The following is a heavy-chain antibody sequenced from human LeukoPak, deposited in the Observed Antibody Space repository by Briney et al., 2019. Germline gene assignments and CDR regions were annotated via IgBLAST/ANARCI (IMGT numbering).Heavy chain of an antibody. CDR3: TRGGVDY. CDR2: INGDGSIT. J-gene: IGHJ4*02. D-gene: IGHD3-10*01. CDR1: GFTVSSNY. V-gene: IGHV3-74*01. Sequence: GGSLRLSCAASGFTVSSNYMSWVRQAPGKGLVWVSRINGDGSITTYADSVKGRFTISRDNAKNTLYLQMNSLRAEDTAMYYCTRGGVDYWGQGTLVTVSS.